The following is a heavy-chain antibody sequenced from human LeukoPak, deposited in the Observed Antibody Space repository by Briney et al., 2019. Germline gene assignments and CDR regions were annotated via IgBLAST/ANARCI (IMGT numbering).Heavy chain of an antibody. CDR3: ARGEMATIFDY. CDR1: GGSISSSGYY. D-gene: IGHD5-24*01. V-gene: IGHV4-31*03. J-gene: IGHJ4*02. CDR2: IYYSGST. Sequence: PSQTLSLTCTVSGGSISSSGYYWSWIRQHPGKGLEWIGYIYYSGSTYYNPSLKSRVTISVDTSKNQFSLKLSSVTAADTAMYYCARGEMATIFDYWGQGTLVTVSS.